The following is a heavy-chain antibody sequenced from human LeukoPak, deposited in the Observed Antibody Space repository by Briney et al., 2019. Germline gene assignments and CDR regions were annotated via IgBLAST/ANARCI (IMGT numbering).Heavy chain of an antibody. CDR2: MSDDGTVT. CDR3: ATAYSGFAYNWFDP. Sequence: GGSLRLSCAASGFTFSSYAMHWVRQLPGRGLMWVSSMSDDGTVTTYADSVKGRFIISRDNAKNTLYLQLNSLRGEDTALYFCATAYSGFAYNWFDPWGQGTLVTVSS. D-gene: IGHD5-12*01. CDR1: GFTFSSYA. V-gene: IGHV3-74*01. J-gene: IGHJ5*02.